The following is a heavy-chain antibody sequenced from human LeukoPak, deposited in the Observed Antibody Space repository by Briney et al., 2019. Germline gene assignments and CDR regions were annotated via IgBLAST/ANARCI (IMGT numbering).Heavy chain of an antibody. CDR2: VYTDGVT. Sequence: GGSLRLSCAVSGFTVSHNYMTWVRQAPGKGLECVSIVYTDGVTYYADSVKGRFTTSRDNSKNTLYLQMNSLRAEDTAVYYCAREQNPWIQLWLPVYWGQGTLVTVSS. V-gene: IGHV3-66*02. J-gene: IGHJ4*02. D-gene: IGHD5-18*01. CDR3: AREQNPWIQLWLPVY. CDR1: GFTVSHNY.